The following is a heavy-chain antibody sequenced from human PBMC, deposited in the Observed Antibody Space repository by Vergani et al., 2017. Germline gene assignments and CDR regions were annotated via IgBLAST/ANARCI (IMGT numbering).Heavy chain of an antibody. CDR1: GFTLSSSR. J-gene: IGHJ3*01. V-gene: IGHV3-30*18. Sequence: QVQLVESGGGVVQPGRSLRLSCAAPGFTLSSSRMHWVRQAPGKGLEWVAVISYDGSNKYYADSVKGRFTITRDNSKNTLYPQMNSLRAEETALYYCAKDRGRFIDAFDFWGQGTMVTVSS. CDR2: ISYDGSNK. CDR3: AKDRGRFIDAFDF. D-gene: IGHD3-10*01.